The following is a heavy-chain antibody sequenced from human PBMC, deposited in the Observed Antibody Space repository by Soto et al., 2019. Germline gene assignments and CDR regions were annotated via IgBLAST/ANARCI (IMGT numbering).Heavy chain of an antibody. CDR1: GFTFSSYS. CDR3: AREGSGYDGGVGC. V-gene: IGHV3-21*01. J-gene: IGHJ4*02. Sequence: EVQLVESGGGLVKPGGSLRLSCAASGFTFSSYSMNWVRQAPGKGLEWVSSISSSSSYIYYADSVKGRFTISRDNAKNSLYLQMNSLRAEDTAVYYCAREGSGYDGGVGCWGQGTLVTVSS. D-gene: IGHD5-12*01. CDR2: ISSSSSYI.